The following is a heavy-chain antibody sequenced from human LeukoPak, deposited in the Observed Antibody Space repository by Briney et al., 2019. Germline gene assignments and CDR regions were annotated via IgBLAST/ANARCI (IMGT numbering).Heavy chain of an antibody. CDR2: ISSSGIT. D-gene: IGHD3-22*01. V-gene: IGHV3-48*03. CDR3: TRGGNIGYNYNAFDV. CDR1: GFTFSTYE. J-gene: IGHJ3*01. Sequence: GGSLRLSCAASGFTFSTYEMNWVRQAPGKGLEWVSFISSSGITYYADSVKGRFTISRDNARNSLYLQMKSLRAEDTAVYYCTRGGNIGYNYNAFDVWGQGTMVAVSS.